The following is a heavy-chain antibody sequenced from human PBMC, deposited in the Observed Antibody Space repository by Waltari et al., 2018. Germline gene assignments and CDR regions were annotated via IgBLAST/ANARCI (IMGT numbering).Heavy chain of an antibody. V-gene: IGHV3-15*01. J-gene: IGHJ4*02. CDR3: TTTSFVEQQLVLGWDY. Sequence: EVQLVESGGGLVKPGGSLSISCAASGFTCSTAFMTWVRQAPGKGLEWVGRSKSKTEGGTTDYAAPVKGRFTISRDDSKNTLDLQMNSLKTEDTAVYYCTTTSFVEQQLVLGWDYWGQGTLVTVSS. CDR1: GFTCSTAF. D-gene: IGHD6-13*01. CDR2: SKSKTEGGTT.